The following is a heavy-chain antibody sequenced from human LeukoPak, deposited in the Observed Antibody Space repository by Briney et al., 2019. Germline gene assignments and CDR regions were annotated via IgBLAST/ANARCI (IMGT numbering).Heavy chain of an antibody. D-gene: IGHD5-18*01. CDR2: ISAYNGST. V-gene: IGHV1-18*01. CDR1: GCTFTSYG. CDR3: ARASGGYSYGYIGYYFDY. J-gene: IGHJ4*02. Sequence: ASVKVSCRASGCTFTSYGISWVRQAPGQGLEWMGWISAYNGSTNYAQKLQGRVTMTTDTSTSTAYMELRSLRSDDTAVYYCARASGGYSYGYIGYYFDYWGQGTLVTVSS.